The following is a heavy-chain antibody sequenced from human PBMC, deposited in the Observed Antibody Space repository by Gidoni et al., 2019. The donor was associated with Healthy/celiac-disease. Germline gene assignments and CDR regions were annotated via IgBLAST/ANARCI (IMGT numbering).Heavy chain of an antibody. Sequence: EEQLVEYGGGWVQPGGSLSLSCAASGFTFSSYSMNWVRQAPGKGLEWVSYFSSSSSTIYYADSVKGLFTISRDNSNNSLYLQMNSLRDEDTAVYYCARSYGGNYGFCDYWGQGTLVTVSS. CDR3: ARSYGGNYGFCDY. CDR2: FSSSSSTI. D-gene: IGHD4-17*01. J-gene: IGHJ4*02. V-gene: IGHV3-48*02. CDR1: GFTFSSYS.